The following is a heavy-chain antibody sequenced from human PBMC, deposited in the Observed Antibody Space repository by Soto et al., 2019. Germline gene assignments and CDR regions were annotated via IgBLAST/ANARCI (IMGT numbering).Heavy chain of an antibody. CDR3: TLIGGVGGHY. D-gene: IGHD3-10*01. J-gene: IGHJ4*02. Sequence: GGSLRLSCAASGFTFSGSAMHWVRQASGKGLEWVGRIRSKANSYATAYAASGKGRFTISRDDSKNTAYLQMNSLKTEDTAVYYCTLIGGVGGHYWGQGTLVTVSS. V-gene: IGHV3-73*01. CDR1: GFTFSGSA. CDR2: IRSKANSYAT.